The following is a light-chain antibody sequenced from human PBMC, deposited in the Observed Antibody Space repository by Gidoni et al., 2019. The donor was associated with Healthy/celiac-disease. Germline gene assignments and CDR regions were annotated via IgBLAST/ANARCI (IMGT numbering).Light chain of an antibody. CDR3: SSYAGSNNFRV. CDR1: SSDVGGYNY. Sequence: QSALTQPPSASGSPGQSVTISCTGTSSDVGGYNYVSLYQQHPGKAPKLMIYEVSTRPSGVPDRFSGSKSGDTASLTVSGLQAEDEADYYCSSYAGSNNFRVFGGGTKLTV. V-gene: IGLV2-8*01. J-gene: IGLJ3*02. CDR2: EVS.